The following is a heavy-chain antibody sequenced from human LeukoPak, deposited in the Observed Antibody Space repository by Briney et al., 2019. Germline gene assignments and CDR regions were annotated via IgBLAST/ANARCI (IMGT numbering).Heavy chain of an antibody. CDR3: ARWELSPPYYYYGMDV. V-gene: IGHV4-61*01. CDR1: GYSISSGYY. CDR2: IYYSGST. Sequence: SETLSLTCTVSGYSISSGYYWSWIRQPPGKGLEWIGYIYYSGSTNYNPSLKSRVTISVDTSKNQFSLKLSSVTAADTAVYYCARWELSPPYYYYGMDVWGQGTTVTVSS. D-gene: IGHD1-26*01. J-gene: IGHJ6*02.